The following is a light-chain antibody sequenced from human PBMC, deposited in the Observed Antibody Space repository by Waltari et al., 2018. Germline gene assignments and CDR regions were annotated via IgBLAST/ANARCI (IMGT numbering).Light chain of an antibody. V-gene: IGKV1-5*03. CDR2: KAS. CDR3: QQYNSYPWT. CDR1: QSISSW. Sequence: DIQMTQSPSTLSASVGDRVTITCRASQSISSWLAGYQQKPGKAPKLLIYKASSLESWVPSRFSGSGSGTEFTLTISSLQPDDFASYYCQQYNSYPWTFGQGTKVEIK. J-gene: IGKJ1*01.